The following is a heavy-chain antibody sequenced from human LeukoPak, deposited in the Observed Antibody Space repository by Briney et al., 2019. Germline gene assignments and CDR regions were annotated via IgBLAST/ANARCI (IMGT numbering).Heavy chain of an antibody. CDR1: GYTLTELS. CDR2: FDPEDGET. V-gene: IGHV1-24*01. Sequence: EASVKVSCKVSGYTLTELSMHWVRQAPGKRLEWMGGFDPEDGETIYAQKFQGRVTMTEDTSTDTAYMELSSLRSEDTAVYYCATDRLSRLRTIPLRDAFDIWGQGTMVTVSS. CDR3: ATDRLSRLRTIPLRDAFDI. D-gene: IGHD3-16*01. J-gene: IGHJ3*02.